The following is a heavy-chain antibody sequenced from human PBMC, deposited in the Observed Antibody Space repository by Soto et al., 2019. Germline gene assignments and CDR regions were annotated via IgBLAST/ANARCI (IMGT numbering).Heavy chain of an antibody. CDR3: AGWDSPDSSGFYDPLDV. CDR2: VSGYNGNT. J-gene: IGHJ3*01. Sequence: QVELVQSGAEVKKPGASVTVSCNFSGYIFTNFAINWVRQAPGQGLEWMGWVSGYNGNTNYARKLQGRVTMTSDTSTSTVYMELSSLTSEDTAVYFCAGWDSPDSSGFYDPLDVWGQGTMVTVSS. D-gene: IGHD3-22*01. V-gene: IGHV1-18*04. CDR1: GYIFTNFA.